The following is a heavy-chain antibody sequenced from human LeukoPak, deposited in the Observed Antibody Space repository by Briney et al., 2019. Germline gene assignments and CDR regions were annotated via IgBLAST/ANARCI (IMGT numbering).Heavy chain of an antibody. J-gene: IGHJ5*02. Sequence: GGSLRLSCAASGFTFSKYWMHWVRQAPGKGLVWVSCINGDESRTKYADSVKGRFTISRDNARNTLFLQMNSLRAEDTAVYYCVRSVAVTFDPWGQGTLVTVSS. CDR1: GFTFSKYW. V-gene: IGHV3-74*03. CDR2: INGDESRT. D-gene: IGHD6-19*01. CDR3: VRSVAVTFDP.